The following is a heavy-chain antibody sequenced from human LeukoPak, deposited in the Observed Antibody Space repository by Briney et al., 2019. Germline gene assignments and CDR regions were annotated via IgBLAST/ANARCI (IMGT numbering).Heavy chain of an antibody. Sequence: SETLSLTCTVSGGSISSYYWSWIRQPPGKGLEWIGYIYYSGSTNYNPSLKSRVTISVDTSKKQFSLKLSSVTAADTAVYYCARDKGYYGSGSEEAFDIWGQGKMVTVSS. J-gene: IGHJ3*02. D-gene: IGHD3-10*01. CDR2: IYYSGST. CDR1: GGSISSYY. CDR3: ARDKGYYGSGSEEAFDI. V-gene: IGHV4-59*01.